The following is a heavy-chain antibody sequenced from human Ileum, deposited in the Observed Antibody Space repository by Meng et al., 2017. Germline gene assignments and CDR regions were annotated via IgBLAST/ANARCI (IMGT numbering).Heavy chain of an antibody. D-gene: IGHD3-3*01. CDR1: GGSVSSDTYF. Sequence: GRLRESGPGLGRPSETLSLTCTVSGGSVSSDTYFWSWIRQPPGKGLEWIGYIYFSGGTYYNPSLKSRVTTSRDTSKKQFSLNLSSATAADTAVYYCATGSFSSDLPFDYWGQGTLVTVSS. CDR2: IYFSGGT. J-gene: IGHJ4*02. V-gene: IGHV4-61*01. CDR3: ATGSFSSDLPFDY.